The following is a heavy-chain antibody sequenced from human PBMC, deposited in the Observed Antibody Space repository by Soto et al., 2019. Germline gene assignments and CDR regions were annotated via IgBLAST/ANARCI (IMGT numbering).Heavy chain of an antibody. CDR2: ISAYNGNT. Sequence: GASVKVSCKASGYTFTSYGISWVRQAPGQGLEWMGWISAYNGNTNYAQKLQGRVTMTTDTSTSTAYMELRSLRSDDTAVYYCARDGDYDYVWGSYRSPLDYWGQGTLVTVSS. CDR1: GYTFTSYG. CDR3: ARDGDYDYVWGSYRSPLDY. D-gene: IGHD3-16*02. J-gene: IGHJ4*02. V-gene: IGHV1-18*01.